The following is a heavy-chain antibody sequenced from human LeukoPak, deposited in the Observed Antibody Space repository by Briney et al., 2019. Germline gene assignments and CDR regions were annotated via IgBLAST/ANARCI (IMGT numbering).Heavy chain of an antibody. J-gene: IGHJ4*02. CDR2: TYYRSKWYN. CDR3: ARARLHHNYGSGTSFDY. Sequence: SQTLSLTCAISGDSVSSNSAAWNWIRQSPSRGLEWLGWTYYRSKWYNDYAVSVKSRITINPDTSKNQFSLQLNSVTPEDTAVYYCARARLHHNYGSGTSFDYWGQGTLVTVSS. CDR1: GDSVSSNSAA. D-gene: IGHD3-10*01. V-gene: IGHV6-1*01.